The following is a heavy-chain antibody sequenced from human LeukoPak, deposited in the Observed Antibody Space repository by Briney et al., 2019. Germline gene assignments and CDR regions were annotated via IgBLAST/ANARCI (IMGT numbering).Heavy chain of an antibody. V-gene: IGHV3-33*01. Sequence: GGSLRLSCAASGFTFSSYGMHWVRQAPGKGLEWVAVIWYDGSNKYYADSVKGRFTISRDNSKNTLYLRMNSLRAEDTAVYYCARDFAPNGAARDYYYYGMDVWGQGTTVTVSS. CDR3: ARDFAPNGAARDYYYYGMDV. J-gene: IGHJ6*02. D-gene: IGHD6-6*01. CDR1: GFTFSSYG. CDR2: IWYDGSNK.